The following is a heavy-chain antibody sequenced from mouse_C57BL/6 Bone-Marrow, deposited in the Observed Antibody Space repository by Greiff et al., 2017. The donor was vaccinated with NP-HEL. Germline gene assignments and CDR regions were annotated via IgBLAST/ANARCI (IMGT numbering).Heavy chain of an antibody. CDR2: ISSGSSTI. D-gene: IGHD4-1*02. J-gene: IGHJ3*01. CDR1: GFTFSDYG. V-gene: IGHV5-17*01. Sequence: EVKVVESGGGLVKPGGSLKLSCAASGFTFSDYGMHWVRQAPEKGLEWVAYISSGSSTIYYADTVKGRFTISRDNAKNTLFLQMTSLSAEDTAMYYCARPNWAWFAYWGQGTLVTVSA. CDR3: ARPNWAWFAY.